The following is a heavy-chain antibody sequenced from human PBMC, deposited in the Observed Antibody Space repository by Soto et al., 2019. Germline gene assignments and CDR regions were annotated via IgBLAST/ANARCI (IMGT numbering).Heavy chain of an antibody. CDR2: ISYDGTKK. J-gene: IGHJ5*02. CDR1: GFVSNDYD. Sequence: QVQLAESGGGVVQPGRSLRLSCATSGFVSNDYDIHWVRQAPGKGLAWLASISYDGTKKYYAESVKGRFTISRDNSKNTLSLQLNGLGAEDTAGYYCSRGIKGGLDAWGPGTLVTVSS. D-gene: IGHD2-21*01. V-gene: IGHV3-30*03. CDR3: SRGIKGGLDA.